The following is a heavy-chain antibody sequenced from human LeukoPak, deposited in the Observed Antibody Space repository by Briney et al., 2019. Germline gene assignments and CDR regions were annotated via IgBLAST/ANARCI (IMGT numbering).Heavy chain of an antibody. V-gene: IGHV6-1*01. CDR1: GDSGSSNSAA. D-gene: IGHD5-24*01. CDR2: TYYRSKWYN. CDR3: ARELEMATIYSYFDY. Sequence: SQTLSLTCAISGDSGSSNSAAWNWIRQSPSRVLEWLGRTYYRSKWYNDYAVSVKSRITINPDTSKNQFSLQLNSVTPEDTAVYYCARELEMATIYSYFDYWGQGTLVTVSS. J-gene: IGHJ4*02.